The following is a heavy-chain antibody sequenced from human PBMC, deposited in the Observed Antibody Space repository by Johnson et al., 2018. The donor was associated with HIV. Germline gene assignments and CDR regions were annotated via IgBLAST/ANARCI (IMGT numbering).Heavy chain of an antibody. CDR1: GFTFDDSG. CDR3: AREGGGTVVLGDEGAFDI. V-gene: IGHV3-23*04. CDR2: ICGSGRGI. J-gene: IGHJ3*02. D-gene: IGHD3-10*01. Sequence: VQLVESGGGVVQTAGSLRLSCAASGFTFDDSGLSWVRQAPGKGLEWVSAICGSGRGIYYADSVKGRFTISTDNSKNTLFLQMNSRRAEDTSVYYCAREGGGTVVLGDEGAFDIWGQGTMVTVS.